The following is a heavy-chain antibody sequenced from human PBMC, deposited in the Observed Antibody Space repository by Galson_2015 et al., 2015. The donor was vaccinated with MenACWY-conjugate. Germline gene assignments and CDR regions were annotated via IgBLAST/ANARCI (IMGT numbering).Heavy chain of an antibody. CDR3: AIYSAAGKLSRLNAFDI. V-gene: IGHV5-51*01. Sequence: QSGAEVKKPGESLKISCKGSGYSFTSYWIGWVRQMPGKGLEWMGIIYPGDSDTRYSPSFQGQVTISADKSISTAYLQWSSLKASDTAMYYCAIYSAAGKLSRLNAFDIWGQGTMVTVSS. J-gene: IGHJ3*02. CDR1: GYSFTSYW. D-gene: IGHD6-13*01. CDR2: IYPGDSDT.